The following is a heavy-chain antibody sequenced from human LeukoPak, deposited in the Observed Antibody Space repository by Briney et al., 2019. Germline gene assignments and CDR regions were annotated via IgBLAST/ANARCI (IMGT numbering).Heavy chain of an antibody. CDR2: ISGSGGST. J-gene: IGHJ4*02. CDR3: AKDGRAKGSGSYPSYFDY. D-gene: IGHD3-10*01. CDR1: GFTFSSYA. V-gene: IGHV3-23*01. Sequence: GGSLRLSCAASGFTFSSYAMSWVRQAPGKGLEWVSAISGSGGSTYYADSVKGRFTISRDNSKNTLYLQMNSLRAEDTAVYYCAKDGRAKGSGSYPSYFDYWGQGTLVTVSS.